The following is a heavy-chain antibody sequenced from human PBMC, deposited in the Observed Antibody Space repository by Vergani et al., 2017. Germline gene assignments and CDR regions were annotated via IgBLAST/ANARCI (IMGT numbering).Heavy chain of an antibody. V-gene: IGHV4-39*01. CDR1: GDSIISRSYY. D-gene: IGHD3-16*01. Sequence: QMQLQESGPGLVKASETLSLTCTVSGDSIISRSYYWGWIRQPPGKGLEWIGSIYNSGNGDSSSSLKSRVTISADTSKNQFSLRLTSVTAADTAVYYCASGKYYSDSTSHVRGRYFYVWGRGTLVPVPS. CDR2: IYNSGNG. CDR3: ASGKYYSDSTSHVRGRYFYV. J-gene: IGHJ2*01.